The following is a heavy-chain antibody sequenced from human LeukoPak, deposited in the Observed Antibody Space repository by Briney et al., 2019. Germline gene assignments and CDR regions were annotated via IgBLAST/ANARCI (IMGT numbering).Heavy chain of an antibody. D-gene: IGHD5-18*01. CDR1: GYTFTNYA. CDR3: ARASGYSYADY. V-gene: IGHV1-69*06. CDR2: IIPIFGTA. J-gene: IGHJ4*02. Sequence: ASVKVSCKTSGYTFTNYAISWVRQAPGQGLEWMGGIIPIFGTANYAQKFQGRVTITADKSTSTAYMELSSLRSEDTAVYYCARASGYSYADYWGQGTLVTVSS.